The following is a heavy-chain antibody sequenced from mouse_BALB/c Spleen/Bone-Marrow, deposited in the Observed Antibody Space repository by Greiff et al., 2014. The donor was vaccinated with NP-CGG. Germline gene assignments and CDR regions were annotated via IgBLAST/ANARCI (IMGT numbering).Heavy chain of an antibody. V-gene: IGHV1S34*01. CDR1: GYSFTGYY. Sequence: VVKTGASVKISCKASGYSFTGYYMHWIKQSHGKRLEWIGYISCYNGASGYSQKFKDKATFTVDTSSTIAYMQFNSLTSEDSEDYYCTRRRDGTNYFDYWGQGTTLTVSS. J-gene: IGHJ2*01. CDR3: TRRRDGTNYFDY. D-gene: IGHD2-1*01. CDR2: ISCYNGAS.